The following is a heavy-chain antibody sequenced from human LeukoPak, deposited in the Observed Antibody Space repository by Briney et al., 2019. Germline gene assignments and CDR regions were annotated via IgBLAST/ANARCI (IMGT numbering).Heavy chain of an antibody. CDR2: ISSSSGTI. Sequence: GGSLRLSCTASGFAFSIYSMNWVRQAPGKGLEWVSYISSSSGTIYYADSVKGRITNSRDNAKNSLYLQVNSLRAEDTAVYYCTSSIVASGTSPFDYWGQGTLVTVSS. CDR1: GFAFSIYS. CDR3: TSSIVASGTSPFDY. D-gene: IGHD6-13*01. V-gene: IGHV3-48*04. J-gene: IGHJ4*02.